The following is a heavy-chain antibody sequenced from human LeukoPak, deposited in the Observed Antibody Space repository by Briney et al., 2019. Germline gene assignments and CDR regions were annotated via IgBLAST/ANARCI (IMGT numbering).Heavy chain of an antibody. V-gene: IGHV4-4*02. J-gene: IGHJ4*02. Sequence: PSEALSLTCAVSGGSINSSNWWSWVRQPPGKGLEWIGEIYHSGSTNYNPSLKSRVTISVDKSKNQFSLKLSSVTAADTAVYYCARDTRHYDYVWGSYRFDYWGQGTLVTVSS. CDR1: GGSINSSNW. CDR3: ARDTRHYDYVWGSYRFDY. CDR2: IYHSGST. D-gene: IGHD3-16*02.